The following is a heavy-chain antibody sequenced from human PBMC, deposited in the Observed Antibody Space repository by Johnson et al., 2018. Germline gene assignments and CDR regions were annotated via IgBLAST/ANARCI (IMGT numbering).Heavy chain of an antibody. CDR1: GFAFSIYA. J-gene: IGHJ6*02. D-gene: IGHD5-12*01. V-gene: IGHV3-23*01. CDR2: IGGSGTNT. Sequence: VQLQESGGGLAQPGGSLRLSCAASGFAFSIYAMGWVRQAPGKGLEWVSVIGGSGTNTYYTASVKGRFTISRDNSKDTEFLQMNNLKAEDTAVYYCARTLYSFAFQHYGMDVWGQGTTVTVSS. CDR3: ARTLYSFAFQHYGMDV.